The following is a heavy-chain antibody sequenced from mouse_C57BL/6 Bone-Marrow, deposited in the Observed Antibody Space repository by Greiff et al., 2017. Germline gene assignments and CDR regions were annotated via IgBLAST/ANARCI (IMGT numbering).Heavy chain of an antibody. D-gene: IGHD2-5*01. CDR3: TPDSNYAY. CDR2: IDPENGDT. J-gene: IGHJ3*01. V-gene: IGHV14-4*01. CDR1: GFNIKDDY. Sequence: VQLQPSGAELVWPGASVQLSCTASGFNIKDDYMHWVKQRPEQGLEWIGWIDPENGDTEYASKFQGKATITADTSSNTAYLQLSSLTSEDTAVLYCTPDSNYAYWGRGTLVTGSA.